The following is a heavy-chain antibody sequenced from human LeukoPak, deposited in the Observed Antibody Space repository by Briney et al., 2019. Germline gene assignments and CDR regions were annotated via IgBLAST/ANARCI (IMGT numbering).Heavy chain of an antibody. Sequence: SETLSLTCTGSDGSISSYYWSWIRQPPGKGLEWIGYIYYSGSTNYNPSLKSRVTISVDTSKNQFSQKLSSVTAADTAVYYCARAASGPLFDYWGQGTLVTVSS. D-gene: IGHD2-15*01. CDR1: DGSISSYY. CDR2: IYYSGST. J-gene: IGHJ4*02. CDR3: ARAASGPLFDY. V-gene: IGHV4-59*01.